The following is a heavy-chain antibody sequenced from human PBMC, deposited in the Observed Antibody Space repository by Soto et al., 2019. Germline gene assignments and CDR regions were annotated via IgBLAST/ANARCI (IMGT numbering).Heavy chain of an antibody. CDR1: GYTFTNYG. CDR3: SRGTSIPASGDY. Sequence: QVPLVQSGAEVKKPGASVKVSCKASGYTFTNYGINWVRQAPVQGLEWLGWVSAYNGERRYAQRVQARVIMTTDTSTTTAYMELRSLRSDDTAVYYGSRGTSIPASGDYWGQGTLVTVSS. J-gene: IGHJ4*01. D-gene: IGHD6-6*01. V-gene: IGHV1-18*01. CDR2: VSAYNGER.